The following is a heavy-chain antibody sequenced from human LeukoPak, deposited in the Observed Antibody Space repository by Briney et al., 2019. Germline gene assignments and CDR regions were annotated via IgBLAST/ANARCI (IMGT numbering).Heavy chain of an antibody. CDR2: IIPIFGTA. Sequence: ASVKVSCKASGYTFTSYGISWVRQAPGQGLEWMGGIIPIFGTANYAQKFQGRVTITADESTSTAYMELSSLRSEDTAVYYCASGLDILTGYSKTNYYYYGMDVWGQGTTVTVSS. D-gene: IGHD3-9*01. CDR3: ASGLDILTGYSKTNYYYYGMDV. J-gene: IGHJ6*02. CDR1: GYTFTSYG. V-gene: IGHV1-69*13.